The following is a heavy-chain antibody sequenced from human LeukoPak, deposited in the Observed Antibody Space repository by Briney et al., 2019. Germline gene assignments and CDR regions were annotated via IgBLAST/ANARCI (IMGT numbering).Heavy chain of an antibody. Sequence: ASVKVSCKASGYTFTGYYMHWVRQAPGQGLEWMGWINPNSGGTNYAQKFQGRVTMIRDTSISTAYMELSRLRSDDTAVYYCARGSGYYYHWFDPWGQGTLVTVSS. D-gene: IGHD3-22*01. CDR3: ARGSGYYYHWFDP. V-gene: IGHV1-2*02. CDR1: GYTFTGYY. J-gene: IGHJ5*02. CDR2: INPNSGGT.